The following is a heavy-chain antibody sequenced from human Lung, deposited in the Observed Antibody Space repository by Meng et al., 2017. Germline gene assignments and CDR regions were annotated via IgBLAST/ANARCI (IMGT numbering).Heavy chain of an antibody. Sequence: GGSLRLSCVVSGFTLSTNAMSWVRQAPGKGLEWVSLIRGSAGISTYTDSVKGRFTISRDNSKNTLYLQMNSLRGEDTAVYYCVKDLDPARRSVWGQGTRVTGSS. J-gene: IGHJ3*01. CDR3: VKDLDPARRSV. CDR2: IRGSAGIS. V-gene: IGHV3-23*01. CDR1: GFTLSTNA.